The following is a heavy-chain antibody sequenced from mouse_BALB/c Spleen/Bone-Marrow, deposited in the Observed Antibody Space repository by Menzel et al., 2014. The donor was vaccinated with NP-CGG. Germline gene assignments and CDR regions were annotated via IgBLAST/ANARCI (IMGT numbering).Heavy chain of an antibody. Sequence: QVQLQQSGAELAKPGASVKMSCKASGYNFISYWMHWVKQRPGQGLEWIGYINPSTGYTEYNQKFKDKATLTADKSFSKAYMQLSSLTSEDSAVYYCARNYDYDGGYYAMDYWGQGTSVTVSS. CDR1: GYNFISYW. J-gene: IGHJ4*01. CDR3: ARNYDYDGGYYAMDY. CDR2: INPSTGYT. V-gene: IGHV1-7*01. D-gene: IGHD2-4*01.